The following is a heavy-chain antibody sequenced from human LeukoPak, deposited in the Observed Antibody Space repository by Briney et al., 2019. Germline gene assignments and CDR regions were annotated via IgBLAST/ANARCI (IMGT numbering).Heavy chain of an antibody. D-gene: IGHD3-9*01. CDR1: GFTFSSYG. CDR3: AKDPLRYFDWSYGMDV. J-gene: IGHJ6*04. V-gene: IGHV3-30*18. Sequence: GSLRLSCAASGFTFSSYGMHWVRQAPGKGLEWVAVISYDGSNKYYADSVKGRFTISRDNSKNTLYLQMNSLRAEDTAVYYCAKDPLRYFDWSYGMDVWGKGTTVTVSS. CDR2: ISYDGSNK.